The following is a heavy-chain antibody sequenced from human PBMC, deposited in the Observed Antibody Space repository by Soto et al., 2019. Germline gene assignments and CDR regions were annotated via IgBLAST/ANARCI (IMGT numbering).Heavy chain of an antibody. J-gene: IGHJ3*02. Sequence: ASVKVSCKASGYTFTSYAMHWVRQAPGQRLEWMGWINAGNGNTKYSQKFQGRVTITRDTSASTAYMELSSLRSEDTAVYYCARTYGSGKFSAFDIWGQGKMVTVSS. CDR1: GYTFTSYA. V-gene: IGHV1-3*01. CDR3: ARTYGSGKFSAFDI. D-gene: IGHD3-10*01. CDR2: INAGNGNT.